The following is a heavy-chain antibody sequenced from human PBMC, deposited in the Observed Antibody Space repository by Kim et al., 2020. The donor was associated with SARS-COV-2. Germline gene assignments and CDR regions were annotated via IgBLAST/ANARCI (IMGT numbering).Heavy chain of an antibody. CDR3: ARASSWYLHVQH. D-gene: IGHD6-13*01. CDR1: GGSISSYY. Sequence: SETLSLTCTVSGGSISSYYWSWIRQSPGKGLEWIGYIYYSGSTNYNPSLKSRVTISVDTSKNQFSLKLSSMTAADTAVYYCARASSWYLHVQHWGQGTLVTVSS. J-gene: IGHJ1*01. CDR2: IYYSGST. V-gene: IGHV4-59*01.